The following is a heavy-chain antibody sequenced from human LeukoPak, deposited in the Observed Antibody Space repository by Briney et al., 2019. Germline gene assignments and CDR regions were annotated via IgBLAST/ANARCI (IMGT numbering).Heavy chain of an antibody. V-gene: IGHV4-59*08. D-gene: IGHD3-9*01. J-gene: IGHJ5*02. CDR3: ARQDDILSGYSP. CDR2: IYYSGST. CDR1: GGSYSSYY. Sequence: SETLSLTCTVSGGSYSSYYWSWLRQPPGKGLEWIGYIYYSGSTNYNPSLKSRVTISVDTSKNQFSLKLSSVTAADPAVYYCARQDDILSGYSPWGQGTLVTVSS.